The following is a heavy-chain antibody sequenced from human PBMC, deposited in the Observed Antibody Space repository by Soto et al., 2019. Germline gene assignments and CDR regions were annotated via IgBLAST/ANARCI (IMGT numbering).Heavy chain of an antibody. D-gene: IGHD1-26*01. CDR1: GGSVSSGSYY. CDR2: IYYSGNT. Sequence: QVQLQESGPGLVKPSETLSLTCTVSGGSVSSGSYYWSWIRQPPGKGLEWIGYIYYSGNTNYNPSLKSRVTISVDTSKNQFSLKLSPVTAADTAVYYCASGNYSYYYYYMDVWGQGTTVTVSS. J-gene: IGHJ6*02. CDR3: ASGNYSYYYYYMDV. V-gene: IGHV4-61*01.